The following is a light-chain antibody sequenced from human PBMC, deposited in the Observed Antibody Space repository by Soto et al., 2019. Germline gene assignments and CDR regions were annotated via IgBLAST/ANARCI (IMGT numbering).Light chain of an antibody. V-gene: IGKV3-20*01. CDR2: GAS. CDR3: KHSYNTPIT. Sequence: EIVLTQSPGTLSLSPGERATLSCRASQSVSSSYLAWYQQKPGQAPRLLIYGASSRATGIPDRFSGSGSGTDFTLTISGLQPEDFATYYCKHSYNTPITFGQGTLLEIK. CDR1: QSVSSSY. J-gene: IGKJ5*01.